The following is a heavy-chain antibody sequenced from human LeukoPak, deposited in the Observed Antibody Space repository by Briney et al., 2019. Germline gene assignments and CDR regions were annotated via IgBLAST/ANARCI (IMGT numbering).Heavy chain of an antibody. CDR1: GFAFGSYG. J-gene: IGHJ4*02. CDR3: VKDPDGY. Sequence: GSLRLSCAAAGFAFGSYGMNWVRQAPGKGLEWVAVISYDGSNKDYVDSVKGRFTISRDNSKNAVYLQMNSLRGEDTAVYYCVKDPDGYWGQGTLVTVSS. CDR2: ISYDGSNK. V-gene: IGHV3-30*18.